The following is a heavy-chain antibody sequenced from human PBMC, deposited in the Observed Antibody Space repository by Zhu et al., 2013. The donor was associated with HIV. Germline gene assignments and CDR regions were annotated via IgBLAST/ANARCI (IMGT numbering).Heavy chain of an antibody. Sequence: VRLVQSGAAVMKPGTSVKISCKVSGYTFIDYYIHWVQQAPGKGLEWMGLVDPDDGEAEYSQNFQGRVTISADSSIDTSYMELTSLRSDDSAVYFCARTSAEFYFFAVDVWGQGTTVTVSS. J-gene: IGHJ6*02. D-gene: IGHD3-10*01. CDR3: ARTSAEFYFFAVDV. V-gene: IGHV1-69-2*01. CDR1: GYTFIDYY. CDR2: VDPDDGEA.